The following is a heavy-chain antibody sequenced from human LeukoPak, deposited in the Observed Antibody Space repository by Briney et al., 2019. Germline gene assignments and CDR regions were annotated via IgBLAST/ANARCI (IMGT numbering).Heavy chain of an antibody. CDR1: GFTFSTYY. D-gene: IGHD6-13*01. V-gene: IGHV3-21*01. Sequence: SGGSLRLSCAASGFTFSTYYMNWVRQAPGKGLEWVSSITTSSSYIYYADSVKGRFTISRDNSKNTLYLQMNSPRAEDTAVYYCARGGSSWYTSQNDYWGQGTLVTVSS. J-gene: IGHJ4*02. CDR3: ARGGSSWYTSQNDY. CDR2: ITTSSSYI.